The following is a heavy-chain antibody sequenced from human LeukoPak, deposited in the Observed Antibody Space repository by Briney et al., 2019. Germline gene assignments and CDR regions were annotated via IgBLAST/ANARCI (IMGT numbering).Heavy chain of an antibody. Sequence: GESLKISCKASGYIFANYWIGWVRQAPGKGLEWMGGFDPEDSETIYAQKFQGRVTMTEDTSTDTAYMELSSLRSEDTAVYYCATGMRMASVAGDQFDYWGQGTLVTVSS. V-gene: IGHV1-24*01. D-gene: IGHD6-19*01. CDR2: FDPEDSET. CDR1: GYIFANYW. J-gene: IGHJ4*02. CDR3: ATGMRMASVAGDQFDY.